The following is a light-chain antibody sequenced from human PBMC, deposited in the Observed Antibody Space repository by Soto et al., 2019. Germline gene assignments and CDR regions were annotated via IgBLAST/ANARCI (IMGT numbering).Light chain of an antibody. Sequence: DVVMTQTPLSLSVAPGQPGSISCKSSQSLLHITGETFLFWYLQKSGQSPQLLIYETSTRVSGVPDRFSGSGSGTDFTLDISRVETDDVGIYYCMQSTQLPPTFGQGTRLEIK. CDR1: QSLLHITGETF. CDR2: ETS. CDR3: MQSTQLPPT. V-gene: IGKV2D-29*02. J-gene: IGKJ5*01.